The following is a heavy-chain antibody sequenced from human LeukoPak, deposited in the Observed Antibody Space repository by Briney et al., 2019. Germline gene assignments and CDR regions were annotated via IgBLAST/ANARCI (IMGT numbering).Heavy chain of an antibody. J-gene: IGHJ4*02. CDR1: GYNFSNYW. Sequence: GESLKISCKGFGYNFSNYWIGWVRQMPGKGLEWMGIIHPGDSSTRYSPSLQGQVTILSDKSINTAYLQWSSLKASDTAMYYCARYHYYDSSGYPDYWGQGTLVTVSS. CDR3: ARYHYYDSSGYPDY. V-gene: IGHV5-51*01. CDR2: IHPGDSST. D-gene: IGHD3-22*01.